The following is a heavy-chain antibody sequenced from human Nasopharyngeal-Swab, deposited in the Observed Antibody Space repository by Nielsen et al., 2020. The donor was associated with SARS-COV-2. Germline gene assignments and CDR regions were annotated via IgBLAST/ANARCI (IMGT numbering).Heavy chain of an antibody. D-gene: IGHD4-17*01. CDR2: IDTNTGNP. V-gene: IGHV7-4-1*02. Sequence: WVRQAPGQGLEWMGWIDTNTGNPTYAQGFTGRFVFSLDTSVSTAYLQISSLKAEDTAVYYCARVDGDNRVYWGQGTLVTVSS. J-gene: IGHJ4*02. CDR3: ARVDGDNRVY.